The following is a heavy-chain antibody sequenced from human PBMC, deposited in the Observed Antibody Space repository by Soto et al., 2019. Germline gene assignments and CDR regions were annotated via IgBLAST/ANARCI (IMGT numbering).Heavy chain of an antibody. CDR2: IYYSGST. CDR3: ATTLHRRSST. Sequence: QVQLQESGPGLVKPSQTLSLTCTVSGGSISSGGYYWSWIRQHPGKGLEWIGYIYYSGSTYYNPSLNRRVTISVHTSKIPSSLKLSSVTAADTAVYYCATTLHRRSSTWGQGTLVTVSS. V-gene: IGHV4-31*03. D-gene: IGHD6-6*01. CDR1: GGSISSGGYY. J-gene: IGHJ5*02.